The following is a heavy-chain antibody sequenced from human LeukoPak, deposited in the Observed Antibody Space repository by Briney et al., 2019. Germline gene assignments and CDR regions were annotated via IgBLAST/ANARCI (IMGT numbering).Heavy chain of an antibody. Sequence: GSLRLSCAASGFTFSSYGMHWVRQAPGKGLEWVAVIWYDGSNKYYADSVKGRFTISRDNSKNTLYLQMNSLRAEDTAVYYCAKEMRWLQTKNWFDPWGQGTLVTVSS. D-gene: IGHD5-24*01. CDR1: GFTFSSYG. CDR3: AKEMRWLQTKNWFDP. CDR2: IWYDGSNK. J-gene: IGHJ5*02. V-gene: IGHV3-30*02.